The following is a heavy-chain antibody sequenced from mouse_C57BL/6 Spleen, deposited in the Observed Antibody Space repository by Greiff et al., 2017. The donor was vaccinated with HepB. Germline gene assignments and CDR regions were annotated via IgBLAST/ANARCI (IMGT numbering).Heavy chain of an antibody. V-gene: IGHV1-55*01. CDR3: ARGEANYRAFDV. CDR2: IYPGSGST. CDR1: GYTFTSYW. D-gene: IGHD2-14*01. J-gene: IGHJ1*03. Sequence: QVQLQQPGAELVKPGASVKMSCKASGYTFTSYWITWVKQRPGQGLEWIGDIYPGSGSTNYNEKFKSKATLTVDTSSSTAYMQLSSLTSEDSAVYYCARGEANYRAFDVWGTGTTVTVSS.